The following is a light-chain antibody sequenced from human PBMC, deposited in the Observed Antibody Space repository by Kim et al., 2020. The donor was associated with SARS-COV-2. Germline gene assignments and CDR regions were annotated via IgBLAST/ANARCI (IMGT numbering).Light chain of an antibody. V-gene: IGKV3-20*01. CDR2: GAS. Sequence: EIVLTQSPGTLSLSPGERATLSCRASQSVSSSYVAWYQQKPGQAPRPLIYGASSRATGIPDRFSGSGSGTDFTLTISRLEPEDFAVYYCQQYGSSPWTFGQGTKVDIK. CDR1: QSVSSSY. CDR3: QQYGSSPWT. J-gene: IGKJ1*01.